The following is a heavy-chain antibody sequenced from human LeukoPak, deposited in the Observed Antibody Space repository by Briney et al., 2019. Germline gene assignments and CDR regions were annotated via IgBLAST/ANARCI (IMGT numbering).Heavy chain of an antibody. V-gene: IGHV4-39*02. CDR2: MYYRGTT. CDR1: GGSISSSSYH. Sequence: SETLALTCSVPGGSISSSSYHWGWIRQSPGKGLEWIGSMYYRGTTYENSSLKSRLTLSIDTSNNQFSLKLTSVTAADTAVYYCAREYSRSVVAGSRPDLWGQGLLVTVSS. D-gene: IGHD2-21*01. J-gene: IGHJ4*02. CDR3: AREYSRSVVAGSRPDL.